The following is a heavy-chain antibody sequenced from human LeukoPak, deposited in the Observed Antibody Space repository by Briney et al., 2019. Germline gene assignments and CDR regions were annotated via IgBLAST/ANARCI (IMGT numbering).Heavy chain of an antibody. J-gene: IGHJ4*02. V-gene: IGHV3-48*03. CDR2: ISSSAGTT. Sequence: GGSLRLSCAASGFTVSSNYMNWVRQAPGKGLEWVSYISSSAGTTYYADSVKGRFTISRDNAKNSLYLQMNSLRAEDTAVYFCARQQQQLWYDWGQGTLVTVSS. D-gene: IGHD5-18*01. CDR3: ARQQQQLWYD. CDR1: GFTVSSNY.